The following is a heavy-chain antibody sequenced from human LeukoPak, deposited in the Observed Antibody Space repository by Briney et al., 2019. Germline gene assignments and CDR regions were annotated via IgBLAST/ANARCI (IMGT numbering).Heavy chain of an antibody. CDR1: GYTFTMYY. CDR3: ARDRIAGDNWNDLKAFDI. CDR2: VSAYNGNT. Sequence: ASVKVSCKASGYTFTMYYIHWVRQAPGQGLEWMGWVSAYNGNTNNVQKLQGRVDMATDTSTSTAYMEQRSLRSDDTAVYYCARDRIAGDNWNDLKAFDIWGQGTMVTVSS. V-gene: IGHV1-18*04. D-gene: IGHD1-20*01. J-gene: IGHJ3*02.